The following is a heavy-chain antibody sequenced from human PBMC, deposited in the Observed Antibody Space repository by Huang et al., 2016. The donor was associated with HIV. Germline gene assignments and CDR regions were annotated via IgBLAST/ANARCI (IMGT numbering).Heavy chain of an antibody. J-gene: IGHJ4*02. D-gene: IGHD3-10*01. CDR1: GFTFTNYA. CDR3: AKGIKSSGSYYFDY. CDR2: ISGKGGST. Sequence: EVQLLESGGGLVQPGGSMRISCSASGFTFTNYAMNWVRQAPVKGREWVSTISGKGGSTYYAASVKGRFTISIDNAKNTLYLHMNSLRVEDTAVYYCAKGIKSSGSYYFDYWGQGTLVTVSS. V-gene: IGHV3-23*01.